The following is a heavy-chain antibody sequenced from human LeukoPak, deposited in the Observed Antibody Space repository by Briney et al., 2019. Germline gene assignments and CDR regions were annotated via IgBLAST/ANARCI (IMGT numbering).Heavy chain of an antibody. V-gene: IGHV4-39*01. CDR3: ARLRGGAVAGSWGYFDY. CDR2: IFYSGST. CDR1: GGSICSSNAY. D-gene: IGHD6-19*01. J-gene: IGHJ4*02. Sequence: AETLSLTCALSGGSICSSNAYWGSLRQLPGKWIESNGNIFYSGSTYYDPALKGRVTISVATSKNQYSLKLTSGTVAGAAVYYCARLRGGAVAGSWGYFDYWGQGTLVTVSS.